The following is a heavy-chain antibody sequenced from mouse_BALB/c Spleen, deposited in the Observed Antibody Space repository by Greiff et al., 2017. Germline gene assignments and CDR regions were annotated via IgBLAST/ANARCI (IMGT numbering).Heavy chain of an antibody. Sequence: EVKLVESGGGLVQPGGSRKLSCAASGFTFSSFGMHWVRQAPEKGLEWVAYISSGSSTIYYADTVKGRFTISRDNPKNTLFLQMTSLRSEDTAMYYCARSYYRYDMGYAMDDWGQGTSVTVSS. V-gene: IGHV5-17*02. D-gene: IGHD2-14*01. CDR3: ARSYYRYDMGYAMDD. CDR2: ISSGSSTI. J-gene: IGHJ4*01. CDR1: GFTFSSFG.